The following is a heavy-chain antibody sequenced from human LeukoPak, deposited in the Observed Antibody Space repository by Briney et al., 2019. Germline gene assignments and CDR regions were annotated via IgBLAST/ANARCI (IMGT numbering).Heavy chain of an antibody. CDR1: GFTFTSYD. D-gene: IGHD3-22*01. CDR3: AADVSSGALDY. CDR2: IDVGSGNT. J-gene: IGHJ4*02. V-gene: IGHV1-58*02. Sequence: TSVKVSCKASGFTFTSYDMQWVRQARGQGLEWIGWIDVGSGNTNYAQKFQERVTITRDMSTSTAYMELSSLRSEDTAVYYCAADVSSGALDYWGQGTLVTVSS.